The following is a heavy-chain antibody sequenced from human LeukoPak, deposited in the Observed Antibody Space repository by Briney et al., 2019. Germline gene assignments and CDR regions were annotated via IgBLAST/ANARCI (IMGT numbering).Heavy chain of an antibody. V-gene: IGHV3-33*08. D-gene: IGHD1-26*01. CDR2: IWYDGSNK. CDR3: ARAAQWELLRGLFADYYYYGMDV. J-gene: IGHJ6*02. Sequence: GGSLRLSCAAPGFTFNSYTMHWVRQAPGKGLEWVAVIWYDGSNKYYADSVKGRFTISRDNSKNTLYLQMNSLRAEDTAVYYCARAAQWELLRGLFADYYYYGMDVWGQGTTVTVSS. CDR1: GFTFNSYT.